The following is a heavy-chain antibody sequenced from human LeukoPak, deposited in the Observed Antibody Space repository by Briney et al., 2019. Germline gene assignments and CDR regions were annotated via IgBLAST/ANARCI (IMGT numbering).Heavy chain of an antibody. Sequence: QTLSLTSAISGDTASGKNAACKSIRQYPSNCLELLGTTYYRSTWYNDYAVSVKSRININPDTCKNQFSLQLNSVTPEGTAVYYCASEGAGATMANWGQGTLVTVSS. CDR1: GDTASGKNAA. D-gene: IGHD1-26*01. J-gene: IGHJ4*02. V-gene: IGHV6-1*01. CDR3: ASEGAGATMAN. CDR2: TYYRSTWYN.